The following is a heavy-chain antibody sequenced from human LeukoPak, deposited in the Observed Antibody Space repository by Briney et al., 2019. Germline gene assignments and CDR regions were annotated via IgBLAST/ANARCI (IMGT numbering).Heavy chain of an antibody. CDR1: GFTFDDYG. Sequence: RAGGSLRLSCAASGFTFDDYGMGWVRQGPGKGLEWVSGINWNGGIAGHADSVKGRFTISRDNAKNSLYLQMNSLRVEDTALYYCARTYDPSGTHAFDIWGQGTMVTVSS. D-gene: IGHD3-22*01. J-gene: IGHJ3*02. CDR3: ARTYDPSGTHAFDI. V-gene: IGHV3-20*04. CDR2: INWNGGIA.